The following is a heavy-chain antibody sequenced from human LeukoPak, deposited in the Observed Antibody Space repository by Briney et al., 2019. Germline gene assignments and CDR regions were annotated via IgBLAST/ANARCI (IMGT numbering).Heavy chain of an antibody. Sequence: ASVKVSCKASGYTFTSYGNSWVRQAPGQGLEWMGWIRAYNGNTNYAQKLKGRVTMTTDTSTSTAYMAPRSLRSDDTAVYYCARVRLRGETDSSSWGAFDYWGQGTLVTVSS. V-gene: IGHV1-18*01. J-gene: IGHJ4*02. CDR3: ARVRLRGETDSSSWGAFDY. CDR2: IRAYNGNT. D-gene: IGHD6-13*01. CDR1: GYTFTSYG.